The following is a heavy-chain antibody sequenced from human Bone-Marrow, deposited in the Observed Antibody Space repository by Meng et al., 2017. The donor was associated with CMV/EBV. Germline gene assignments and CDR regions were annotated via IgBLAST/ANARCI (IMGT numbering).Heavy chain of an antibody. V-gene: IGHV1-8*02. Sequence: GESLKISCKGSGYSFTSYWIGWVRQMPGKGLEWMGWMNPNSGNTGYAQKFQGRVTMTRNTSISTAYMELSSLRSEDTAVYYCARVWERDYWGQGTLVTGSS. D-gene: IGHD1-26*01. CDR2: MNPNSGNT. CDR3: ARVWERDY. CDR1: GYSFTSYW. J-gene: IGHJ4*02.